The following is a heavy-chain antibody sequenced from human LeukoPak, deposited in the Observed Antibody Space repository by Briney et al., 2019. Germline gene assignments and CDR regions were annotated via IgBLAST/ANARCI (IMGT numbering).Heavy chain of an antibody. V-gene: IGHV3-48*01. CDR3: VRDDGYYGVDY. Sequence: PGGSLRLSCAASGFAFSSYNMNWVRQAPGKGLEWISYIGSSGSPTHYADSVRGRFTISRDNAKNSLYLQMNSLRVEDTALYYCVRDDGYYGVDYWGQGTVVTVSS. CDR1: GFAFSSYN. J-gene: IGHJ4*02. D-gene: IGHD3-10*01. CDR2: IGSSGSPT.